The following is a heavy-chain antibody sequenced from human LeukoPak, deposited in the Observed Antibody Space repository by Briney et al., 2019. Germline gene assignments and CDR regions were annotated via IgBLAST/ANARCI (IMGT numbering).Heavy chain of an antibody. CDR1: GYTFTGYY. D-gene: IGHD6-19*01. CDR3: ARDPRAVAGATFDY. CDR2: INPNSGGT. J-gene: IGHJ4*02. V-gene: IGHV1-2*02. Sequence: GASVKVSCKASGYTFTGYYMHWVRQAPGQGLEWMGWINPNSGGTNYAQKFQGRVTMTTDTSTSTAYMELRSLRSDDTAVYYCARDPRAVAGATFDYWGQGTLVTVSS.